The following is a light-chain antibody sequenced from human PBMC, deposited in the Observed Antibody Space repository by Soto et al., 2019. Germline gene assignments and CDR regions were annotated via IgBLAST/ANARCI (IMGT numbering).Light chain of an antibody. CDR1: SSDVGGYNY. V-gene: IGLV2-8*01. J-gene: IGLJ1*01. Sequence: QSVLTQPPSASGSPGQSVTISCTGTSSDVGGYNYVSWYQQHPGKVPKLMIYDVSKRPSGVPDRFSGSKSGNTASLTITGLQAEDEADYYCCSYAGSTYVFGTGTKSPS. CDR3: CSYAGSTYV. CDR2: DVS.